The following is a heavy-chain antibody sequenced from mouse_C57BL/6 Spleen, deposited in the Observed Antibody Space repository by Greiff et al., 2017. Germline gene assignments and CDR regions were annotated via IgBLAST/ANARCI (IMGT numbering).Heavy chain of an antibody. CDR2: IYPGDGDT. CDR3: AREATFAY. J-gene: IGHJ3*01. D-gene: IGHD3-2*02. Sequence: QVQLKESGAELVKPGASVKISCKASGYAFSSYWMNWVKQRPGKGLEWIGQIYPGDGDTNYNGKFKGKATLTADKSSSTAYMQLSSLTSEDSAVYFCAREATFAYWGQGTLVTVSA. V-gene: IGHV1-80*01. CDR1: GYAFSSYW.